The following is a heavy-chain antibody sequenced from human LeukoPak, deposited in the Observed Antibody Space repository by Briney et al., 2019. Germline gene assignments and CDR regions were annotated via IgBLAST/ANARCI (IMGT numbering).Heavy chain of an antibody. CDR3: AKDGTGKWERLRFYFDY. Sequence: PGGSLRLSCAASGFTFSSYGMHWVRQAPGKGLEWVAFIRYDGSNKYYADSVKGRFTISRDNSKNTLYLQMNSLRAEDTAVYYCAKDGTGKWERLRFYFDYWGQGTLVTVSS. J-gene: IGHJ4*02. V-gene: IGHV3-30*02. D-gene: IGHD1-26*01. CDR2: IRYDGSNK. CDR1: GFTFSSYG.